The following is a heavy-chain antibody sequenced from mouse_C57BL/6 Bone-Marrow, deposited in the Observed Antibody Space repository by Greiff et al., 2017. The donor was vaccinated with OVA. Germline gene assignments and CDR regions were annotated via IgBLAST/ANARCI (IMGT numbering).Heavy chain of an antibody. Sequence: EVMLVESGGDLVKPGGSLKLSCAASGFTFSSYGMSWVRQTPDKRLEWVATISSGGSYTYYPDSVKGRFTISRDNAKNTLYLQMSSLKSEDTAMYYCARHPWYFDVWGTGTTVTVSS. J-gene: IGHJ1*03. CDR3: ARHPWYFDV. V-gene: IGHV5-6*01. CDR2: ISSGGSYT. CDR1: GFTFSSYG.